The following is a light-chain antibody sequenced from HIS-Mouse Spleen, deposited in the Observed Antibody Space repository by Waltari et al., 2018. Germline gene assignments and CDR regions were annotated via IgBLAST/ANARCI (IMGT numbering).Light chain of an antibody. J-gene: IGLJ3*02. Sequence: SSELTQDPAVSVALGQQVRITCQGDSLRSYYASWYQQKAGQAPVLVIYGKNNRPSGIPDRFSGSSSGNTASLTITGAQAEDEADYYCNSRDSSGNHWVFGGGTKLTVL. CDR3: NSRDSSGNHWV. V-gene: IGLV3-19*01. CDR2: GKN. CDR1: SLRSYY.